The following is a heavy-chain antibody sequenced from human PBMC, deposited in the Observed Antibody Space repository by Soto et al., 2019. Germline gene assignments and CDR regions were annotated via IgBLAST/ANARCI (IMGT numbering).Heavy chain of an antibody. CDR2: TYYRSKWYN. Sequence: HTLSLTWAISGDSVSSNSAAWNWIRQSPSRGLEWLGRTYYRSKWYNDYAVSVKSRITINPDTSKNQFSLQLNSVTPEGTAVYYCVREIFGVVPPSSYCGMDVWGHGTTVTVCS. V-gene: IGHV6-1*01. J-gene: IGHJ6*01. CDR3: VREIFGVVPPSSYCGMDV. CDR1: GDSVSSNSAA. D-gene: IGHD3-3*01.